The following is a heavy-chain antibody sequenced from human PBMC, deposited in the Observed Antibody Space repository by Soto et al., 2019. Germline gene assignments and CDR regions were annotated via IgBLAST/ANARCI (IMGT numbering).Heavy chain of an antibody. CDR3: ARASYDGNGYYYGDC. CDR1: GGSINSGTHY. V-gene: IGHV4-30-4*01. J-gene: IGHJ4*02. Sequence: QVQLQESGPGLVKPSQTLSLTCTVSGGSINSGTHYWSWIRQPPGKGLEWIGYIYYSGSTYYNPSLKSRVTISIDTSKNPFSLKLNSVTAADTAVYFCARASYDGNGYYYGDCWGQGTLVTVSS. CDR2: IYYSGST. D-gene: IGHD3-22*01.